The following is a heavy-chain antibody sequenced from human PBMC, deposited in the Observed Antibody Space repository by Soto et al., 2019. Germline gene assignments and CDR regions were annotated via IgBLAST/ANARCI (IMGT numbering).Heavy chain of an antibody. CDR3: ARGYCSGGSCYPFDL. Sequence: EVQLVESGGGLVKPGGSLRLSCAASGFTFSSYSMNWVRQAPGKGLEWFSSISSSSSYIYYADSVKGRFTISRDNAKNSLYLQMNSLRAEDTAVYYCARGYCSGGSCYPFDLWGRGTLVTVSS. CDR2: ISSSSSYI. V-gene: IGHV3-21*01. D-gene: IGHD2-15*01. J-gene: IGHJ2*01. CDR1: GFTFSSYS.